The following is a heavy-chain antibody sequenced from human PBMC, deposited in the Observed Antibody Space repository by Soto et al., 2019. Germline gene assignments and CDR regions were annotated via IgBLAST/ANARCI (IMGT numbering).Heavy chain of an antibody. CDR2: IYYSGST. V-gene: IGHV4-31*03. CDR3: AREIAARPEYFFGMNV. CDR1: GGSISSGGYY. D-gene: IGHD6-6*01. Sequence: QVQLQESGPGLVKPSQTLSLTCTVSGGSISSGGYYWSWIRQHPGKGLEWIGYIYYSGSTYCNPSLKSRVTISVDTSKNQFSLKLSSVTAVVTAVYYCAREIAARPEYFFGMNVWGQGTTVTVSS. J-gene: IGHJ6*02.